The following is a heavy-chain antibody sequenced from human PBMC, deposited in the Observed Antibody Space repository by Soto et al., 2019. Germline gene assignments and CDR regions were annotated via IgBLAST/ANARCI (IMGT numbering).Heavy chain of an antibody. V-gene: IGHV3-7*01. J-gene: IGHJ4*02. CDR1: GSTFTSYW. CDR2: IKQDGSEK. CDR3: VGSGCAVHFDY. Sequence: GGSLRLSCAASGSTFTSYWMTWVRQAPGKGLEWVAKIKQDGSEKYYVDSVKGRFTISRDNAKESVYLKMNSLRVEDTAVYYSVGSGCAVHFDYCGQGTRVTVS. D-gene: IGHD6-19*01.